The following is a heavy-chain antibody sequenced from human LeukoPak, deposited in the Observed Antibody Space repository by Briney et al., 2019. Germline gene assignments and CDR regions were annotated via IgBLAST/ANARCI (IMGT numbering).Heavy chain of an antibody. J-gene: IGHJ4*02. V-gene: IGHV4-59*01. D-gene: IGHD3-22*01. CDR3: ARSPNYYDNYFDY. CDR1: GGSISSYY. CDR2: IYYSGST. Sequence: SETLSLTCTVSGGSISSYYWSWIRQPPGKGLEWIGYIYYSGSTNYNPSLKSRVTISVDTSKNQFSLKLGSVTAADTAVYYCARSPNYYDNYFDYWGQGTLVTVSS.